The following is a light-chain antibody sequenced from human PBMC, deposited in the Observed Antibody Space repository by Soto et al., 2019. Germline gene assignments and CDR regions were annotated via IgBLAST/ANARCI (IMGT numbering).Light chain of an antibody. CDR2: AAS. CDR1: QSIGVY. Sequence: IQMTQSPSSLSASVGDRVTLTCRASQSIGVYLNWFQQRPGKAPNLLIYAASSLQSGVPSRFSGSGSGTDFTLTISSLQPEDFATYYCQQSYNTPITFGHGTRPEIK. V-gene: IGKV1-39*01. CDR3: QQSYNTPIT. J-gene: IGKJ5*01.